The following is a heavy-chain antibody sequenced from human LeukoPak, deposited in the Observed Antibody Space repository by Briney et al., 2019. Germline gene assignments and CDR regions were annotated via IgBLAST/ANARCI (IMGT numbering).Heavy chain of an antibody. Sequence: ASVKVSCKASGYTFTSYGISWVRQAPGQGLEWMGWISAYNGNTNYAQKLQGRVTMTTDTSTSTAYMELRSLRSDGTAVYYCARDVRRLAFKAIDYWGQGTLVTVSS. D-gene: IGHD3-3*02. V-gene: IGHV1-18*01. J-gene: IGHJ4*02. CDR3: ARDVRRLAFKAIDY. CDR2: ISAYNGNT. CDR1: GYTFTSYG.